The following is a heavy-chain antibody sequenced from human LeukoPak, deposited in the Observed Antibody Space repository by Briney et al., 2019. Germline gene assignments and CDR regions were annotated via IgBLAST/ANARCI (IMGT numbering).Heavy chain of an antibody. V-gene: IGHV3-7*01. J-gene: IGHJ4*02. CDR1: GFTFSTQW. CDR3: ASRPSHVNYYGIFDY. CDR2: IKQDGSEK. Sequence: GGSLRLSCAASGFTFSTQWMSWVRQAPGKGPEWVANIKQDGSEKYYVDSVKGRFTISRDNAKNSLFLQMNNLRAEDTAVYCCASRPSHVNYYGIFDYWGRGTLVTVSS. D-gene: IGHD3-22*01.